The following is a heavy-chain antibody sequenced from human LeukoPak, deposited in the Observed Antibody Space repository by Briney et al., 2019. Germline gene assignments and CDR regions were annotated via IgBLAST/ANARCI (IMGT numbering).Heavy chain of an antibody. J-gene: IGHJ3*01. Sequence: PSETLSLTCTVSGDSISSTRYSWVWIRQPPGKGLEWIGSIFYAGRSYYNPSLNSRVTISQDTSKNQFSLKLSSVTAADTAVYYCARQLLAYLSDAFDLWGQGTMVTVSS. CDR3: ARQLLAYLSDAFDL. CDR1: GDSISSTRYS. V-gene: IGHV4-39*01. D-gene: IGHD3-3*01. CDR2: IFYAGRS.